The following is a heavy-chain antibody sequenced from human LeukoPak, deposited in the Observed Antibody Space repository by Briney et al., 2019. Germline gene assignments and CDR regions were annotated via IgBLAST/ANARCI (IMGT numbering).Heavy chain of an antibody. V-gene: IGHV4-39*01. CDR3: ARWLQLTHYFDY. CDR1: GGSISSSSYY. Sequence: PSETLSLTCTVSGGSISSSSYYWGWIRQPPGKGLEWIGSIYYSGSTYYNPSLKSRVTISVDTSKNQFSLKLSSVTAADTAVYYCARWLQLTHYFDYWGQGTLVTVSS. CDR2: IYYSGST. D-gene: IGHD5-24*01. J-gene: IGHJ4*02.